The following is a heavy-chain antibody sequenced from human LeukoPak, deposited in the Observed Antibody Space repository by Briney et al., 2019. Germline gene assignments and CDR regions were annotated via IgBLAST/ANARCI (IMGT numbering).Heavy chain of an antibody. V-gene: IGHV3-53*01. CDR3: AREVGGGATNYFDY. Sequence: LGGSLRLSCAASGFTVSRNYMSWVRQAPGKGLEWVSVIYSADSAYYADSVRGRFTISRDNSKNTLYLQMNSLRADDTAVYYCAREVGGGATNYFDYWGQGTLVTVSS. J-gene: IGHJ4*02. CDR2: IYSADSA. D-gene: IGHD1-26*01. CDR1: GFTVSRNY.